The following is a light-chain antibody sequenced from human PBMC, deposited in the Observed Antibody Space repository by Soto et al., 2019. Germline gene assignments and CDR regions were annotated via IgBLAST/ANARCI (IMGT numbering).Light chain of an antibody. Sequence: EIVLTQSPGTLSLSPGERATLSCRASQSVSSSYLAWYQQKPGQAPRLLIYGASSRATGIPDRFSGSGSGTDFTHTISRLEPEDFAVYYCQQYGSSPLTFGGGTQVAIK. V-gene: IGKV3-20*01. J-gene: IGKJ4*01. CDR2: GAS. CDR1: QSVSSSY. CDR3: QQYGSSPLT.